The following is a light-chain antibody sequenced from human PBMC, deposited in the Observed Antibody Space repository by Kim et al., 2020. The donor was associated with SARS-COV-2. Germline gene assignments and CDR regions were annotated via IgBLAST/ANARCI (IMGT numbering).Light chain of an antibody. Sequence: ASVGDRVTITCRASQCISNYLAWYQQKPGKVPKLLIYAASTLQSGVPSRFSGSGSGTDFTLTISSLPPEDVATYYCQKYNSAPHTFGQGTKVDIK. V-gene: IGKV1-27*01. J-gene: IGKJ1*01. CDR3: QKYNSAPHT. CDR1: QCISNY. CDR2: AAS.